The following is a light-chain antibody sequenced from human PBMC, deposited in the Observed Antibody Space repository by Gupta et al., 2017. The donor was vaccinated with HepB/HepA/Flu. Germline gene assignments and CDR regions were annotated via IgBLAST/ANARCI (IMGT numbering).Light chain of an antibody. CDR1: QSVSNKS. J-gene: IGKJ4*01. V-gene: IGKV3-20*01. CDR3: HHYGSSPLT. CDR2: GAS. Sequence: EIVLTLPPGTLSLSPGERATLSCRASQSVSNKSVAWYQLTRGPAPTFIIFGASYRATGVPDRCSGSGSETDFTLTINSLEPEDFAVYYCHHYGSSPLTFGGGTKVEIK.